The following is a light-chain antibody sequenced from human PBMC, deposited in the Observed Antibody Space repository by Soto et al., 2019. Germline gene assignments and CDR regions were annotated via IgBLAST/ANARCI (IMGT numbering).Light chain of an antibody. CDR3: QQYNNWPIT. CDR1: QGVSRK. J-gene: IGKJ5*01. CDR2: GAS. V-gene: IGKV3-15*01. Sequence: EIVMTQSPATLSVAPGERVTFSCRASQGVSRKLAWYQHKPGQAPRLLISGASTGATGIPARFSGSGSGTEFTLTISSLQSEDFALYYCQQYNNWPITFGQGTRLEIK.